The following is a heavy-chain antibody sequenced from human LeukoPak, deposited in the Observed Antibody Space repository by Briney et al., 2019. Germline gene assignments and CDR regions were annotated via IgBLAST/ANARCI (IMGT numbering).Heavy chain of an antibody. J-gene: IGHJ4*02. CDR1: GFTLTTFW. Sequence: GGSLRLSCATSGFTLTTFWMHWVRQAPGKGLVWVSRINHDGRSTNYADSVKGRFTISRDNAKNTVYLQMNSLRVEDTAVYYCVRDWGYDSSGYWQKYFDTWGQGTLVTVSS. D-gene: IGHD3-22*01. CDR2: INHDGRST. V-gene: IGHV3-74*01. CDR3: VRDWGYDSSGYWQKYFDT.